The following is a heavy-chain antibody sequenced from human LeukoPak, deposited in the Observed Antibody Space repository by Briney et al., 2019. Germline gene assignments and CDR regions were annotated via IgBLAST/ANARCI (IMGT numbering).Heavy chain of an antibody. J-gene: IGHJ6*02. Sequence: GSLRLSCAASGFTFSSYAMSWVRQAPGKGLEWVSAISGSGGSTYYADSVKGRFTISRDNSKNTLYLQMNRLRAEDTAVYYCAKGSTIRTKNIVVVPAAFYYYYGMDVWGQGTTVTVSS. V-gene: IGHV3-23*01. D-gene: IGHD2-2*01. CDR2: ISGSGGST. CDR3: AKGSTIRTKNIVVVPAAFYYYYGMDV. CDR1: GFTFSSYA.